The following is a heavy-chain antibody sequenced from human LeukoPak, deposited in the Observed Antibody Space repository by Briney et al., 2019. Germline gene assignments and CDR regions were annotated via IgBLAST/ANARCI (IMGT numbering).Heavy chain of an antibody. CDR2: IYHSGST. CDR1: GGSISSGGYS. Sequence: SETLSLTCTVSGGSISSGGYSWSWIRQPPGKGLEWIGYIYHSGSTYYNPSLKSRVTISVDTSKNQFSLKLSSVTAADTAVYYCAREVRSGWYNWFDPWGQGTLVTVSS. V-gene: IGHV4-30-2*01. D-gene: IGHD6-19*01. CDR3: AREVRSGWYNWFDP. J-gene: IGHJ5*02.